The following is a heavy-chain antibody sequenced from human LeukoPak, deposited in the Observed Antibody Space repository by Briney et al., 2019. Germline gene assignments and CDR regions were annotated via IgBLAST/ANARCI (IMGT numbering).Heavy chain of an antibody. CDR1: GVTFSSYS. J-gene: IGHJ3*02. V-gene: IGHV3-21*01. CDR2: ISSSSSYI. D-gene: IGHD6-19*01. CDR3: ARDGFDAVADTGDAFDI. Sequence: GGSLRLSCAASGVTFSSYSMNWVRQAPGKGLEWVSSISSSSSYIYYADSVKGRFTISRDNAKNSLYLQMNSLRAEDTAVYYCARDGFDAVADTGDAFDIWGQGTMVTVSS.